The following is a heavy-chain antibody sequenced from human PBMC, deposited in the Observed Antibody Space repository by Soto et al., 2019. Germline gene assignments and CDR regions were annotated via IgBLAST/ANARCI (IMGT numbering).Heavy chain of an antibody. D-gene: IGHD6-13*01. J-gene: IGHJ4*02. V-gene: IGHV3-7*05. CDR3: ARDLSVIIAAAGIGD. Sequence: GSLRLSCAASGFTFSSYWMSWVRQAPGKGLEWVANIKQDGSEKYYVDSVKGRFTISRDNAKNSLYLQMNSLRAEDTAVYYCARDLSVIIAAAGIGDWGQGTLVTVSS. CDR1: GFTFSSYW. CDR2: IKQDGSEK.